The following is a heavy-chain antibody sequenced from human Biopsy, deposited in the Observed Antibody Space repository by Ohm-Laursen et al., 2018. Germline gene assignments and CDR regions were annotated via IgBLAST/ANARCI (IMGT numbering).Heavy chain of an antibody. J-gene: IGHJ1*01. D-gene: IGHD4-23*01. Sequence: SQTLSLTWNVSGDSISIYYWSWIRQPPGKGLEWIGHISHTGYTSYKSSLKSRVTISLDTSRKHFSLRLTSLAAADTAVYYCARGSNEYGGLYFPHWGQGTLVTVSS. V-gene: IGHV4-59*08. CDR3: ARGSNEYGGLYFPH. CDR1: GDSISIYY. CDR2: ISHTGYT.